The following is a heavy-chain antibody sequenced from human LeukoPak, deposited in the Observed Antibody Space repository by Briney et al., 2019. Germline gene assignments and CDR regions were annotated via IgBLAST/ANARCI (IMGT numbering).Heavy chain of an antibody. Sequence: PSETLSLTCTVSGGSISSYYWSWIRQPAGKGLEWIGRIYTSGSTNYNPSLKSRVTISVDTSKNQFSLKLSSVTAADTAVYYCARHVLRYFDWLLAWFDPWGQGTLVTVSS. D-gene: IGHD3-9*01. CDR1: GGSISSYY. CDR3: ARHVLRYFDWLLAWFDP. V-gene: IGHV4-4*07. CDR2: IYTSGST. J-gene: IGHJ5*02.